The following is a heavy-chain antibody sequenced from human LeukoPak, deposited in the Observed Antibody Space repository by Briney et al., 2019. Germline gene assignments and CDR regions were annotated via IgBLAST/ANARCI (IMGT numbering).Heavy chain of an antibody. CDR1: GYSISSGYY. Sequence: SETLSLNCAVSGYSISSGYYWGWIRQPPGKGLEWIGSIYHSGSTYYNPSLKSRVTISVDTSKNQFSLKLSSVTAADTAVYYCALFDGGYWGQGTLVTVSS. V-gene: IGHV4-38-2*01. D-gene: IGHD2-15*01. CDR3: ALFDGGY. J-gene: IGHJ4*02. CDR2: IYHSGST.